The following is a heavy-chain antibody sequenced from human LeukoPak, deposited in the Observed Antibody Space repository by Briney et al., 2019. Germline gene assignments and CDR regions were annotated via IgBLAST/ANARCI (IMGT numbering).Heavy chain of an antibody. CDR1: GGSISSGY. D-gene: IGHD5-24*01. J-gene: IGHJ4*02. Sequence: TSETLSLTCTVSGGSISSGYWSWIRQSPGKGLEWIGDMYNSGSTNYNPSLKSRVTISLDTSKNQFSLKLSSVTAADTAVYYCARGRRDGYTADYWGQGTLVTVSS. CDR2: MYNSGST. CDR3: ARGRRDGYTADY. V-gene: IGHV4-59*01.